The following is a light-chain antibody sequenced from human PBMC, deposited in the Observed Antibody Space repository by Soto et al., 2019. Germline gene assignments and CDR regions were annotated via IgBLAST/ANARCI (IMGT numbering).Light chain of an antibody. V-gene: IGKV3-20*01. CDR3: QQYGSSPPT. Sequence: EIVLTQSPGTLSLSSGERATLSCRASQSVRSNYLAWYQRKPGQAPRLLIYGASSRATGIPNRFSGSGSGTDFTLTITRLEPEDFAVYYCQQYGSSPPTFGQGTKVEIK. CDR1: QSVRSNY. CDR2: GAS. J-gene: IGKJ1*01.